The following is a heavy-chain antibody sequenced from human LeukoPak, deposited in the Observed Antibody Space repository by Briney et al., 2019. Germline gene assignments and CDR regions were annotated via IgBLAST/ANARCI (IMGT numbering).Heavy chain of an antibody. V-gene: IGHV3-23*01. CDR1: GFTFGSFS. CDR2: ISGSGGST. D-gene: IGHD3-22*01. CDR3: AKEVAGEYYYDSSGYYFDY. Sequence: GGSLRLSCAASGFTFGSFSMSWVRQAPGKGLEWVSAISGSGGSTYYADSVKGRFTISRDNSKNTLYLQMNSLRAEDTAVYYCAKEVAGEYYYDSSGYYFDYWGQGTLVTVSS. J-gene: IGHJ4*02.